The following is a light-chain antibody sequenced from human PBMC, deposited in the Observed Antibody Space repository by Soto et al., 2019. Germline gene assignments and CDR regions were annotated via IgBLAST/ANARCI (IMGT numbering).Light chain of an antibody. V-gene: IGKV3-15*01. CDR1: QSVSSN. CDR3: QQYNNWPPDSIA. CDR2: GAS. Sequence: EIVMTQSPATLSVSPGERATLSCRASQSVSSNLAWYQQKPGQAPRLLIYGASTRATGIPARFSGSGSGTEFTLTISSLQSEDFAVYYCQQYNNWPPDSIAFGPGTKVDIK. J-gene: IGKJ3*01.